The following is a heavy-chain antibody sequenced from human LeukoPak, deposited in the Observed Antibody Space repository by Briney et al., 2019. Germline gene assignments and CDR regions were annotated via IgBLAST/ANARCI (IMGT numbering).Heavy chain of an antibody. V-gene: IGHV3-30-3*01. Sequence: SCKASGYTFTGYYMHWVRQAPGKGLEWVAVISYDGSNKYYADSVKGRFTISRDNSKNTLYLQMNSLRAEDTAVYYCARERGYCSSTSCYSRGYFDYWGQGTLVTVSS. D-gene: IGHD2-2*01. CDR2: ISYDGSNK. CDR3: ARERGYCSSTSCYSRGYFDY. J-gene: IGHJ4*02. CDR1: GYTFTGYY.